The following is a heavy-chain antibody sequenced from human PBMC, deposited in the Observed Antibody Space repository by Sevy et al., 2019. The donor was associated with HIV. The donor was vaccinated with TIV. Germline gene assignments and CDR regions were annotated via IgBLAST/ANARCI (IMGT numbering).Heavy chain of an antibody. CDR1: GASITSYY. Sequence: SETLSLTCAVSGASITSYYWNWIRQSPGKGLEWIAYVYHSGTTSYNPSLKSRVSISLDTSRKQFSLTLYSVTAADTAIYCCARVRRRPPVVDSNWYFDVWGRGTLVTVSS. V-gene: IGHV4-59*12. J-gene: IGHJ2*01. D-gene: IGHD3-22*01. CDR3: ARVRRRPPVVDSNWYFDV. CDR2: VYHSGTT.